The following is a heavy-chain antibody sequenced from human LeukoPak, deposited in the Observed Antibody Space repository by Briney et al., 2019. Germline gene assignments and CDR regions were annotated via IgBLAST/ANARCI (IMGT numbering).Heavy chain of an antibody. D-gene: IGHD3-22*01. CDR3: ARRANSGFDAFDI. Sequence: SETLSLTCTVSGGSISSCYWSWFLQPPGKGLEWIGYIYYSGSTNYNPSLKSRVTISVDTSKNQFSLKLSSVTAADTAVYYCARRANSGFDAFDIWGQGTMVTVSS. CDR2: IYYSGST. V-gene: IGHV4-59*01. J-gene: IGHJ3*02. CDR1: GGSISSCY.